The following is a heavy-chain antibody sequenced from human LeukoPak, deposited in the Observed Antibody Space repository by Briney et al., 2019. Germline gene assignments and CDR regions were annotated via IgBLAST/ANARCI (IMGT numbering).Heavy chain of an antibody. CDR3: ARVGLIVSYHDYYYMDV. CDR2: IYYSGST. Sequence: PSETLSLTCTVSGGSINSYYWSWIRQPPGKGLEWIGYIYYSGSTIYKPSLKSRVTFSVDTSKNQFSLKLRSVTAADTAVYYCARVGLIVSYHDYYYMDVWGKGTTVTVSS. CDR1: GGSINSYY. J-gene: IGHJ6*03. D-gene: IGHD2-21*01. V-gene: IGHV4-59*01.